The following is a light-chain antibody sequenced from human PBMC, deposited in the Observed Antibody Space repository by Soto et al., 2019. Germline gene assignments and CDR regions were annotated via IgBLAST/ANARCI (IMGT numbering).Light chain of an antibody. Sequence: DIAMTQSPSSVSASIGDRVTITCRASHLISSSLAWYQQKPGKAPELLIYAASILQSGVPSRFSGSRSGTDFTLTITSLQPEDFATYYCQQAHSFPHTFGQGTKLENK. V-gene: IGKV1-12*01. CDR2: AAS. CDR3: QQAHSFPHT. CDR1: HLISSS. J-gene: IGKJ2*01.